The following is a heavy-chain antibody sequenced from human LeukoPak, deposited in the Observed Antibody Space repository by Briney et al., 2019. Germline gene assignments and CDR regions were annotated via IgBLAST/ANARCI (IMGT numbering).Heavy chain of an antibody. V-gene: IGHV3-23*01. CDR3: ARDSEGSWLGQLEYFQH. J-gene: IGHJ1*01. Sequence: QPGGSLRLSCAASGFTFNLYGTSWVRQAPGKGLEWVSVISAIGDIYYADSVKGRFTISRDNSKNTLYLQMNSLRAEDTAVYYCARDSEGSWLGQLEYFQHWGQGTLVTVSS. CDR1: GFTFNLYG. D-gene: IGHD6-19*01. CDR2: ISAIGDI.